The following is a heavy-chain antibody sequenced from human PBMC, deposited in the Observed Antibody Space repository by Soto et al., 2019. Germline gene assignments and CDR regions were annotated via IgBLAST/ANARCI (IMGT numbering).Heavy chain of an antibody. CDR1: GLTFRTYW. Sequence: EVQLVESGGGLVQPGGSLRLSCAASGLTFRTYWMNWVRQAPGKGLEWVASRKEDGSEKYYVDSVKGRFTISRDNAKNSLYLQMNSLRAEDTAVYYCTRDRGYCSGGTCYSVLDYWGQGILVTVSS. J-gene: IGHJ4*02. V-gene: IGHV3-7*01. CDR2: RKEDGSEK. CDR3: TRDRGYCSGGTCYSVLDY. D-gene: IGHD2-15*01.